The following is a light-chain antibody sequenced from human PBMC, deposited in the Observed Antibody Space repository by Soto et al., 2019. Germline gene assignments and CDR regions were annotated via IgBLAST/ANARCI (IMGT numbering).Light chain of an antibody. CDR1: SSDVGGYNY. CDR3: CSYADNYSYV. V-gene: IGLV2-11*01. Sequence: QSALTQPRSVSGSPGQSVTISCTGTSSDVGGYNYVSWYQQHPGKAPKLMIYDVGKRPSGVPDRFSGSKSGNTASLTISGLQAEDEADYYCCSYADNYSYVFGTGTKVTVL. J-gene: IGLJ1*01. CDR2: DVG.